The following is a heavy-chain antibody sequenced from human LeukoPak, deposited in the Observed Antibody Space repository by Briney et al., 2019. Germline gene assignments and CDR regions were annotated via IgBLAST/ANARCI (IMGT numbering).Heavy chain of an antibody. D-gene: IGHD3-10*01. J-gene: IGHJ3*02. CDR2: ISSSSNTI. Sequence: GGSLRLSCEATGFTFSSDSMNWVRQAPGKGLEWISYISSSSNTIYYADSVKGRFTIPRDNANHSLYLQMKSLRAEDTAVYYCARERIAKVRGVIRFYAFDIWGQGTVVTVSS. V-gene: IGHV3-48*01. CDR3: ARERIAKVRGVIRFYAFDI. CDR1: GFTFSSDS.